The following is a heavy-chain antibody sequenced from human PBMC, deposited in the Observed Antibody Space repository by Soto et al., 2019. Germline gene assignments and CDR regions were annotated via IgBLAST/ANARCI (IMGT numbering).Heavy chain of an antibody. CDR3: AHRHPAMAPDTWFDP. Sequence: QITLKESGPTLVKPTQTLTLTCTFSGFSLSTSGVGVGWIRQPPGKALEWLALIYWDDDKRYSPSLKSRLTITKDTSKNQVVLTMTNMDPVDTATYYCAHRHPAMAPDTWFDPWGQGTLVTVSS. D-gene: IGHD5-18*01. CDR2: IYWDDDK. J-gene: IGHJ5*02. CDR1: GFSLSTSGVG. V-gene: IGHV2-5*02.